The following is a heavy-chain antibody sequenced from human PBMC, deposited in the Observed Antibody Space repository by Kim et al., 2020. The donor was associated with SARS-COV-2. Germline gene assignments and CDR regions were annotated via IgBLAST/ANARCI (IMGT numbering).Heavy chain of an antibody. J-gene: IGHJ4*02. CDR3: ARDSFTDYYDSSGSLND. D-gene: IGHD3-22*01. V-gene: IGHV3-21*01. CDR2: ISSSSSYI. Sequence: GGSLRLSCAASGFTFSSYSMNWVRQAPGNGLEWVSSISSSSSYIYYADSVKGRFTISRDNAKNSLYLQMNSLRAEDTAVYYCARDSFTDYYDSSGSLNDWGQGTLVTVSS. CDR1: GFTFSSYS.